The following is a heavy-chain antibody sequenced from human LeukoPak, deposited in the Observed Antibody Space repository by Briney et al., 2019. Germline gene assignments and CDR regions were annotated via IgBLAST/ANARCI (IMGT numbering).Heavy chain of an antibody. J-gene: IGHJ6*04. CDR3: ARQQNIVVGPAAHPGPYGMDV. D-gene: IGHD2-2*01. CDR1: GGSISSSNW. V-gene: IGHV4-4*02. Sequence: SGTLSLTCAVSGGSISSSNWWGWVRQPPGKGLEWIGEIYHTGSTNYNPSLKSRVTISVDKSKNQFSLKLSSVTAADTAVYYCARQQNIVVGPAAHPGPYGMDVWGKGTTVTVSS. CDR2: IYHTGST.